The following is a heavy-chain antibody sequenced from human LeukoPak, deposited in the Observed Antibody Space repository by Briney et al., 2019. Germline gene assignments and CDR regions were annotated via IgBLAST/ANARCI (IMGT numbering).Heavy chain of an antibody. Sequence: SETLSLTCTVSGGSISIYYWSWIRQPPGKGLEWIGYIYNNGYIQTSGSTNYNASLKSRVTISADTSKNQFSLQLRSVTAADTAVYYCARGRVYSSSWSHPLRWYFDYWGQGTLVTVSS. D-gene: IGHD6-13*01. J-gene: IGHJ4*02. CDR1: GGSISIYY. CDR2: IYNNGYIQTSGST. V-gene: IGHV4-4*09. CDR3: ARGRVYSSSWSHPLRWYFDY.